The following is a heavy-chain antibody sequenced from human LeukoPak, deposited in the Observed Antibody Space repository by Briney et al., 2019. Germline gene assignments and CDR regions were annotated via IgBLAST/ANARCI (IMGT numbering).Heavy chain of an antibody. CDR2: MYFNSGAT. V-gene: IGHV1-2*02. J-gene: IGHJ3*02. CDR3: AREGSSASGQDWYAFDI. CDR1: GFTFRDYY. D-gene: IGHD5-12*01. Sequence: ASVKVSCKASGFTFRDYYVQWVRQVPGQGLEWVGWMYFNSGATRYAPKFQGRVTLTGDTSTNTVYMELSGLGSDDTAMYYCAREGSSASGQDWYAFDIWGQEIMATVSS.